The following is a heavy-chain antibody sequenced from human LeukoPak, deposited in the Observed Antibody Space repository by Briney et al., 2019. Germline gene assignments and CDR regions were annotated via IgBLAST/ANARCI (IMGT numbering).Heavy chain of an antibody. J-gene: IGHJ4*02. D-gene: IGHD6-19*01. CDR3: ATPHWSAYSSGWYFDY. Sequence: ASVKVSCKASGYTFTGYYMHWVRQAPGQGLEWMGWINPNSGGTNHTQKFQGRVTMTRDTSISTAYLELSRLRSDDTAVYYCATPHWSAYSSGWYFDYWGQGTLVTVSS. V-gene: IGHV1-2*02. CDR2: INPNSGGT. CDR1: GYTFTGYY.